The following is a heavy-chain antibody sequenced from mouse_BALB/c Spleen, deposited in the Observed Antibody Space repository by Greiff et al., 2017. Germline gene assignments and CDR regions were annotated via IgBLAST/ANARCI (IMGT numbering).Heavy chain of an antibody. CDR3: ARSWVGDYDYDDYAMDY. Sequence: DVQLQESGPGLVKPSQSLSLTCTVTGYSITSDYAWNWIRQFPGNKLEWMGYISYSGSTSYNPSLKSRISITRDTSKNQFFLQLNSVTTEDTATYYCARSWVGDYDYDDYAMDYWGQGTSVTVSS. CDR1: GYSITSDYA. D-gene: IGHD2-4*01. V-gene: IGHV3-2*02. J-gene: IGHJ4*01. CDR2: ISYSGST.